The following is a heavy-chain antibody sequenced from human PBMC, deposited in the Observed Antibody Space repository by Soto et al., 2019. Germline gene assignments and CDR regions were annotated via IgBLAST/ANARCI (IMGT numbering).Heavy chain of an antibody. CDR2: ISGSGGST. J-gene: IGHJ4*02. CDR1: GFTFSSYA. D-gene: IGHD3-22*01. V-gene: IGHV3-23*01. CDR3: AKDGTNYYDSSGYYGAFDY. Sequence: LRLSCAASGFTFSSYAMSWVRQAPGKGLEWVSAISGSGGSTYYADSVKGRFTISRDNSKNTLYLQMNSLRAEDTAVYYCAKDGTNYYDSSGYYGAFDYWGQGTLVTVSS.